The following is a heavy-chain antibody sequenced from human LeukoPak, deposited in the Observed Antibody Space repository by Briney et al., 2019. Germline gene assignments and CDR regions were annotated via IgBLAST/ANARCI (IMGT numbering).Heavy chain of an antibody. J-gene: IGHJ4*02. Sequence: PSETLSHTCTVSGGSISSYYWSWIRQPPGKGLEWIGYIYYSGSTNYNPSLKSRVTISIDTSKNQFSLKLSSVTAADTAVYYCARGGPGDSSSWYGAGFMEGKYYFDYWGQGTLVTVSS. V-gene: IGHV4-59*08. CDR1: GGSISSYY. CDR2: IYYSGST. D-gene: IGHD6-13*01. CDR3: ARGGPGDSSSWYGAGFMEGKYYFDY.